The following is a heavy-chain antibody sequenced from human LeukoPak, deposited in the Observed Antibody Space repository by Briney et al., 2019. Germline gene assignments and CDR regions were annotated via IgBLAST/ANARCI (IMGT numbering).Heavy chain of an antibody. CDR3: ARDLTSYYYDNNGAFDF. J-gene: IGHJ4*02. V-gene: IGHV1-69*04. CDR2: IIPVLDTP. CDR1: GGTFSSYA. Sequence: SVKVSCKASGGTFSSYAINWVRQAPGQGLEWMGRIIPVLDTPNYAQKFQGRVTITADKSTSTAYMELSSLRSEDTAVYYCARDLTSYYYDNNGAFDFWGQGTLVTVSS. D-gene: IGHD3-22*01.